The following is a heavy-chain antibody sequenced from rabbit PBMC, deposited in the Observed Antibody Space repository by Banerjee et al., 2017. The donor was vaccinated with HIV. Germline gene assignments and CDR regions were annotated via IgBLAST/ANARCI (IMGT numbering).Heavy chain of an antibody. Sequence: QEQLEESGGDLVKPEGSLTLTCTASAFSFSNKYVMCWVRQAPGKGLEWIACIYTGSGSIWYASWAKGRFTISKTSSTTVTLQMTSLTAADTATYFCARAGYGGSGYAEYFNLWGPGTLVTVS. CDR3: ARAGYGGSGYAEYFNL. D-gene: IGHD8-1*01. J-gene: IGHJ4*01. CDR2: IYTGSGSI. V-gene: IGHV1S45*01. CDR1: AFSFSNKYV.